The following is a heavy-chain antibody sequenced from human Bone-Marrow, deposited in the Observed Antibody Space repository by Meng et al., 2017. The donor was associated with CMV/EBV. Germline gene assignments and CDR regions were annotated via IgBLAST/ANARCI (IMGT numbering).Heavy chain of an antibody. CDR1: GITVGSYW. Sequence: SGITVGSYWLQWVREATGKELVWVSHIKRDGSSKSYAGSVKGRFTISKDSAKDTLYLQMNSLRAEDTAVYYCARGRRYYDSSGYLDYWGQGTLVTVSS. D-gene: IGHD3-22*01. J-gene: IGHJ4*02. V-gene: IGHV3-74*01. CDR3: ARGRRYYDSSGYLDY. CDR2: IKRDGSSK.